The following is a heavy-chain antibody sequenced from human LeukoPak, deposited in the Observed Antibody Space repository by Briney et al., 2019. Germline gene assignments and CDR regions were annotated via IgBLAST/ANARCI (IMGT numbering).Heavy chain of an antibody. V-gene: IGHV7-4-1*02. CDR1: GYTFTSCA. CDR2: TNTNTGNT. CDR3: ERGAIARMSQLDP. J-gene: IGHJ5*02. D-gene: IGHD2-21*01. Sequence: ASVDVFCEACGYTFTSCAMKGVRQASGQGLEWMGWTNTNTGNTTYAEGFTGRFVFSLDTSISTAYLQNSSLKSEDTAVYFCERGAIARMSQLDPWGQGTLVTVSS.